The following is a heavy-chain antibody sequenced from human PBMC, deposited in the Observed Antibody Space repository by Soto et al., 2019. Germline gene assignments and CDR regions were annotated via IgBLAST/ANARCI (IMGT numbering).Heavy chain of an antibody. CDR3: ARDLRMDYYGSGSNFDY. V-gene: IGHV1-18*01. Sequence: ASVKVSCKASGYTFTSYGISWVRQAPGQGLEWMGWISAYNGNTNYAQKLQGRVTMTTDTSTSTAYMELRSLRSDDTAVYYCARDLRMDYYGSGSNFDYWGQGTLVTVSS. D-gene: IGHD3-10*01. J-gene: IGHJ4*02. CDR2: ISAYNGNT. CDR1: GYTFTSYG.